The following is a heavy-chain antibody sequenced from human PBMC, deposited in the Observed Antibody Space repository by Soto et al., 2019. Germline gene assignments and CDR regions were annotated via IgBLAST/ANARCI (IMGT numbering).Heavy chain of an antibody. CDR1: GFTFSSYA. J-gene: IGHJ4*02. D-gene: IGHD3-10*01. Sequence: GGSLRLSCAASGFTFSSYAMSWVRQAPGKGLEWVSAISGSGGSTYYADSVKGRFTISRDNSKNTLYLQMNSLRAEDTAVYYGAKGSWGVITVDYWGQGTLVTVSS. V-gene: IGHV3-23*01. CDR3: AKGSWGVITVDY. CDR2: ISGSGGST.